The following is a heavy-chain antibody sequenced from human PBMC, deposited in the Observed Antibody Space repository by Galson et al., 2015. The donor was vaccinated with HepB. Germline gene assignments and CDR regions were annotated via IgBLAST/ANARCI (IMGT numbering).Heavy chain of an antibody. CDR3: AKDPGRPERRYSSGWFDYWYFDL. Sequence: SLRLSCAASGFTFSSYAMSWVRQAPGKGLEWVSAISGSGGSTYYADSVKGRFTISRDNSKNTLYLQMNSLRAEDTAVYYCAKDPGRPERRYSSGWFDYWYFDLWGRGTLVTVSS. D-gene: IGHD6-19*01. CDR2: ISGSGGST. CDR1: GFTFSSYA. V-gene: IGHV3-23*01. J-gene: IGHJ2*01.